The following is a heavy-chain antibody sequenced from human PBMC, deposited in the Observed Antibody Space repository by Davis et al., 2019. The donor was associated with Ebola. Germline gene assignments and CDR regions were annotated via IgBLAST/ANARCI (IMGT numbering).Heavy chain of an antibody. V-gene: IGHV4-30-4*01. Sequence: SETLSLTCTVSGGSISSGDYYWSWIRQPPGKGLEWIGYIYYSGSTYYNPSLKSRVTISVDTSKNQFSLKLSSVTAADTAVYYCARDGGIAAAGLDYWGQGTLVTVSS. CDR2: IYYSGST. CDR1: GGSISSGDYY. CDR3: ARDGGIAAAGLDY. J-gene: IGHJ4*02. D-gene: IGHD6-13*01.